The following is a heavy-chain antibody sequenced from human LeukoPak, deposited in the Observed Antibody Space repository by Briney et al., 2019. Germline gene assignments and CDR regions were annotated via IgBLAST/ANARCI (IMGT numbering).Heavy chain of an antibody. D-gene: IGHD3-16*02. CDR1: GGSFSGYY. CDR3: ARVSANTYYDYVWGSYRHYFDY. Sequence: PSETLSLTCAVYGGSFSGYYWSWIRQPPGKGLEWIGEINHSGSTNYNPSLKSRVTISVDTSKNQFSLKLSSVTAADTAVYYCARVSANTYYDYVWGSYRHYFDYWGQGTLVTVSS. CDR2: INHSGST. V-gene: IGHV4-34*01. J-gene: IGHJ4*02.